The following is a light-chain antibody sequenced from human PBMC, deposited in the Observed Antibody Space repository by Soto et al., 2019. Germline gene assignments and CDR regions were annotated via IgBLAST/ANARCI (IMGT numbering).Light chain of an antibody. Sequence: QSVLTQPASVSGSPGQSITISCTGTSSDVGSYNLFSWYQQHPGKAPKLMIYEGSKRPSGVSNRFSGSKSGNTASLTISGLEVEDEADYYCCSYAGSSTYVFGTGTKLTVL. CDR1: SSDVGSYNL. J-gene: IGLJ1*01. CDR3: CSYAGSSTYV. CDR2: EGS. V-gene: IGLV2-23*01.